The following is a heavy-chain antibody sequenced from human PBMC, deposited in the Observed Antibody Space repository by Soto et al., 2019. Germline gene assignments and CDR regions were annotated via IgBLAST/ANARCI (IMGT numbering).Heavy chain of an antibody. D-gene: IGHD6-13*01. CDR3: ENVVGYSSRIAH. V-gene: IGHV4-31*03. Sequence: PSETLSLTCTVSGVSISSAVYDWSWIRQHPGKGLEWIGYISHSGRTYYTPSLQSRVTISLDTSKNQFSLRLSSVTAAETPAYDCENVVGYSSRIAHWGQGTLVTVSS. CDR1: GVSISSAVYD. CDR2: ISHSGRT. J-gene: IGHJ4*02.